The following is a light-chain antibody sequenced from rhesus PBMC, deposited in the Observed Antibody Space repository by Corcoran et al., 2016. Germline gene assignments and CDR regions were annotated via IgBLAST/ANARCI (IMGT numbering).Light chain of an antibody. Sequence: EIVMTQSPVTLPLSPGERATLSCRASQCASSYVAWYQQKPEQAPRHLIYGAASRATGIPHRFSGSGCGTDFTLIISSLGPEDVRVYYCQKCNDWNSFGQGAKVEIK. J-gene: IGKJ2*01. CDR1: QCASSY. CDR3: QKCNDWNS. V-gene: IGKV3S9*01. CDR2: GAA.